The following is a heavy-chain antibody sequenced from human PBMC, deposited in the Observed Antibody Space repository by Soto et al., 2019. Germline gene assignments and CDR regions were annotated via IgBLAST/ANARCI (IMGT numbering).Heavy chain of an antibody. V-gene: IGHV4-39*01. CDR3: ARRLYYDSSGFEGGGMDV. CDR2: IYSNEST. D-gene: IGHD3-22*01. J-gene: IGHJ6*02. CDR1: GGSVSTNSYS. Sequence: SETLSLTYTVSGGSVSTNSYSWGWIRQSPGKGLEWIGSIYSNESTYYNPSLKSRVTISVDTSKNQFSLKLSSVTAADTAVYYCARRLYYDSSGFEGGGMDVWGQGTTVTVSS.